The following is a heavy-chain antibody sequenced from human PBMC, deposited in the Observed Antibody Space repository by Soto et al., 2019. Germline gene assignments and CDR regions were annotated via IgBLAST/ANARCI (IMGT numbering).Heavy chain of an antibody. V-gene: IGHV4-34*01. CDR3: AASRSSRPPYYFDY. CDR2: INHSGST. CDR1: GGSFSGYY. D-gene: IGHD6-13*01. Sequence: SETLCLTCAVYGGSFSGYYWSWIRQPPGKGLEWIGEINHSGSTNYNPSLKSRVTISVDTSKNQFSLKLSSVTAADTAVYYCAASRSSRPPYYFDYWGQGTLVTVSS. J-gene: IGHJ4*02.